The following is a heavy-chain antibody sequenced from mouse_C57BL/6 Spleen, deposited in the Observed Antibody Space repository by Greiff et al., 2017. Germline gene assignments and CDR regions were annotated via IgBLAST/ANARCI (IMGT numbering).Heavy chain of an antibody. J-gene: IGHJ1*03. Sequence: VQLQQPGAELVRPGSSVKLSCKASGYTFTSYWMHWVKQRPIQGLEWIGNIDPSDSETHYNQKFKDKATLTVDKSSSTAYMQLSSLTSEDSAVYYCARSRGWLRYFDVWGTGTTVTVSS. CDR2: IDPSDSET. CDR3: ARSRGWLRYFDV. V-gene: IGHV1-52*01. D-gene: IGHD2-3*01. CDR1: GYTFTSYW.